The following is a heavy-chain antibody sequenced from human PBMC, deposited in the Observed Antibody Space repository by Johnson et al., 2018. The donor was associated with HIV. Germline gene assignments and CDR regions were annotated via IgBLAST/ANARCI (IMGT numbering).Heavy chain of an antibody. V-gene: IGHV3-73*01. CDR3: ASEVRGVLDI. CDR1: GFTFSNAW. CDR2: IRSKANSYAT. D-gene: IGHD3-10*01. J-gene: IGHJ3*02. Sequence: VQLVESGGGLVKPGWSLRLSCAASGFTFSNAWMSWVRQAPGKGLEWVGRIRSKANSYATAYAASVKGRFTISRDDSKNTAYLQINSLKTEDTAVYYCASEVRGVLDIWGQGTMVTVSS.